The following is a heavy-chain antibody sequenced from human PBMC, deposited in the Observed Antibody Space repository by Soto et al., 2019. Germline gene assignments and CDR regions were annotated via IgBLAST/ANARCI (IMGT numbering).Heavy chain of an antibody. CDR3: ARAHLAARVIDY. CDR2: ISSSSSYI. Sequence: EVQLVESGGGLVKPGGSLRLCCAASGFTFSSYSMNWVRQAPGKGLEWVSSISSSSSYIYYADSVKGRFTISRDNAKNSLYLQMNSLRAEDTAVYYCARAHLAARVIDYWGQGTLVTVSS. D-gene: IGHD6-6*01. CDR1: GFTFSSYS. V-gene: IGHV3-21*01. J-gene: IGHJ4*02.